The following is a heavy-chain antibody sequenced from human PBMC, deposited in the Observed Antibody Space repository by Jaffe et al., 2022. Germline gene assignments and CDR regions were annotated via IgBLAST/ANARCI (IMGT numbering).Heavy chain of an antibody. CDR3: AKDRCSGGSCYSAGSPDAFDI. D-gene: IGHD2-15*01. CDR2: ISGSGGST. V-gene: IGHV3-23*01. CDR1: GFTFSSYA. Sequence: EVQLLESGGGLVQPGGSLRLSCAASGFTFSSYAMSWVRQAPGKGLEWVSAISGSGGSTYYADSVKGRFTISRDNSKNTLYLQMNSLRAEDTAVYYCAKDRCSGGSCYSAGSPDAFDIWGQGTMVTVSS. J-gene: IGHJ3*02.